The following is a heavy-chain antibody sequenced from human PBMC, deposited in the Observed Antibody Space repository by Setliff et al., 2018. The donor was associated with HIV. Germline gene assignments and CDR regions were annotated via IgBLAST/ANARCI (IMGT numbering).Heavy chain of an antibody. CDR1: GFTFSRYA. J-gene: IGHJ4*02. D-gene: IGHD1-20*01. V-gene: IGHV3-33*01. CDR3: TRDNWNPLGYRFDY. CDR2: IWFDGSNE. Sequence: GGSLRLSCAASGFTFSRYAMNWVRQAPGKGLEWVAFIWFDGSNEYYADSVKGRFTISRDNSKNTLYLQMNSLRAEDTAVYYCTRDNWNPLGYRFDYWGQGTLVTVSS.